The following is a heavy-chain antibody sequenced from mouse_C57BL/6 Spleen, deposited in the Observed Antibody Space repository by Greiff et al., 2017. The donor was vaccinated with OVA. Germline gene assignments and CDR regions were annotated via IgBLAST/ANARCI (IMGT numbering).Heavy chain of an antibody. Sequence: QVQLQQSGAELVKPGASVKVSCKASGYTFTSYWMHWVKQRPGQGLEWIGRIHPSDSDTNYNQKFKGKATLTVDKPSSTAYMQLSSLTSEDSAVYYCARSKVYYGNSYGMDYWGQGTSVTVSS. J-gene: IGHJ4*01. CDR1: GYTFTSYW. D-gene: IGHD2-1*01. V-gene: IGHV1-74*01. CDR3: ARSKVYYGNSYGMDY. CDR2: IHPSDSDT.